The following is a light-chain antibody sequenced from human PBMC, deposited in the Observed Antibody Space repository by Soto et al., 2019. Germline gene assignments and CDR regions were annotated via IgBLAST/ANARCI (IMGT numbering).Light chain of an antibody. CDR2: GAA. J-gene: IGKJ1*01. CDR1: ESIRTY. CDR3: QQTHTAPYT. V-gene: IGKV1-39*01. Sequence: DIQVTQSPSSLSASVGDRVTITCRASESIRTYVNWYQQHPGKATKLLIFGAANLQNGVPSRFGGSGSGTDFSLSISCLQVEDFATYYCQQTHTAPYTVGQATKVDIK.